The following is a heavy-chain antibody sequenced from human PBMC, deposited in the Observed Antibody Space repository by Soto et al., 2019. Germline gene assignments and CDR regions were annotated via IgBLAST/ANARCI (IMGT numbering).Heavy chain of an antibody. CDR1: GGSFSGYY. D-gene: IGHD6-13*01. J-gene: IGHJ5*02. CDR3: ARGGPVFRQQLVLQFDP. V-gene: IGHV4-34*01. CDR2: INHSGST. Sequence: QVQLQQWGAGLLKPSETLSLTCAVYGGSFSGYYWSWIRQPPGKGLEWIGEINHSGSTNYNPSLKSRVTISVDTSKNQFSLKLSSVTAADTAVYYCARGGPVFRQQLVLQFDPWGQGTLVTVSS.